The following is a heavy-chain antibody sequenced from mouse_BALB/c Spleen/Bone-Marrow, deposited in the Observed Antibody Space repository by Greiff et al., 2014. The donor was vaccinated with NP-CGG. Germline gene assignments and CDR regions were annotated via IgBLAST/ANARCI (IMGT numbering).Heavy chain of an antibody. CDR1: GFNIKDTY. V-gene: IGHV14-3*02. Sequence: EVQGVESGAELVKPGASAKLSCTASGFNIKDTYMHWVKQRPEQGLQWIGRIDPANGNTKYDPKFQGKATITADTSSNTAYLQLSSLTSEDTAVYYCARYYYGSSYFDYWGQGTTLTVSS. J-gene: IGHJ2*01. D-gene: IGHD1-1*01. CDR3: ARYYYGSSYFDY. CDR2: IDPANGNT.